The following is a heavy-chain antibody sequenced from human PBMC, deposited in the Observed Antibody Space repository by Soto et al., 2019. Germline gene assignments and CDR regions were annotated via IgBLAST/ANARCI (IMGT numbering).Heavy chain of an antibody. CDR1: GFTFTSSA. V-gene: IGHV1-58*01. CDR2: IVVGSGNT. J-gene: IGHJ6*02. Sequence: GASVKVSCKASGFTFTSSAVQWVRQARGQRLEWIGWIVVGSGNTNYAQKFQERVTITRDMSTSTAYMELSSLRSEDTAVYYCAADFQLDYYYYGTDVWGQGTTVTV. CDR3: AADFQLDYYYYGTDV. D-gene: IGHD2-2*01.